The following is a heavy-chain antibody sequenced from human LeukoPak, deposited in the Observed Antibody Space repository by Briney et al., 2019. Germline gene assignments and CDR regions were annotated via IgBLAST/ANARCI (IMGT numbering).Heavy chain of an antibody. CDR3: AKDIATGNRLYYFDY. CDR1: VFTFDDYA. J-gene: IGHJ4*02. CDR2: ISWNSGSI. Sequence: GWSLRLSCAPSVFTFDDYAMHWVRQAPGKGLDWVAVISWNSGSIGYADSVKGRFTISRDNAKNSLYLQMNSLRAEDTALYYCAKDIATGNRLYYFDYWGQGTLVTVSS. V-gene: IGHV3-9*01. D-gene: IGHD1-14*01.